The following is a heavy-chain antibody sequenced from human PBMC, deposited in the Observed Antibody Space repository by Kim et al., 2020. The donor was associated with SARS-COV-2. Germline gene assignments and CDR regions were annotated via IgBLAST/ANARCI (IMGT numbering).Heavy chain of an antibody. D-gene: IGHD3-10*01. J-gene: IGHJ4*02. CDR3: ARAPEPLMGRGVNVFDY. Sequence: FQGRVTITRETSASTAYMELSSLRSEDTAVYYCARAPEPLMGRGVNVFDYWGQGTLVTVSS. V-gene: IGHV1-3*01.